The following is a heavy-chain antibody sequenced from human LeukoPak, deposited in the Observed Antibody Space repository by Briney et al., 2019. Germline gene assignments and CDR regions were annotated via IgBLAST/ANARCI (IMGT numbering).Heavy chain of an antibody. CDR3: ARVSIRYCSSTSCPGTFDY. V-gene: IGHV4-59*12. J-gene: IGHJ4*02. D-gene: IGHD2-2*01. Sequence: SETLSLTCTVSGGSISSYYWSWIRQPPGKGLEWIGYIYHSGSTYYNPSLKSRVTISVDRSKNQFSLKLSSVTAADTAVYYCARVSIRYCSSTSCPGTFDYWGQGTLVTVSS. CDR2: IYHSGST. CDR1: GGSISSYY.